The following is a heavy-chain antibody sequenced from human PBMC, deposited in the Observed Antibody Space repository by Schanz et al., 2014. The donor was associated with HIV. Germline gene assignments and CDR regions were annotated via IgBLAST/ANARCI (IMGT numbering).Heavy chain of an antibody. Sequence: DVQLLESGGGLVRPGGSLRLSCAVSGFSFRAYVMSWVRQAPGKGLEWVAAMSYDGFSKYYADSVKGRFTISRDYSKNSLDLEVSSLRVEDTAVYYCANEEVPNDYWGQGTLVTVSS. V-gene: IGHV3-23*01. CDR1: GFSFRAYV. CDR3: ANEEVPNDY. CDR2: MSYDGFSK. J-gene: IGHJ4*02.